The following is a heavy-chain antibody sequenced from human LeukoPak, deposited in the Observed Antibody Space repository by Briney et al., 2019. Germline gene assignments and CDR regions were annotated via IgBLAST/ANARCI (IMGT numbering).Heavy chain of an antibody. Sequence: GGSLRLSCAASGFTFSSYWMSWVRQAPGKGLEWVANIKQDGSEKYYVDSVKGRSTISRDNSKNTLYLQMNSLRAEDTAVYYCAKFRRVSDSNYVRGDYWGQGTLVTVSS. J-gene: IGHJ4*02. CDR2: IKQDGSEK. CDR3: AKFRRVSDSNYVRGDY. CDR1: GFTFSSYW. D-gene: IGHD4-11*01. V-gene: IGHV3-7*01.